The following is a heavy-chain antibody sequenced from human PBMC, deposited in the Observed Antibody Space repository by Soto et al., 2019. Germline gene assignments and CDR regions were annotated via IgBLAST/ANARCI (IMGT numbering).Heavy chain of an antibody. V-gene: IGHV3-53*01. J-gene: IGHJ6*02. D-gene: IGHD2-2*01. CDR1: GFTVSTSY. CDR2: IYSSGST. CDR3: AREGYCSTSNCLLGVDV. Sequence: EVQLVESGGGLVQPGGSLRLSCAASGFTVSTSYLSWVRQAPGKGLEWVSVIYSSGSTYYADSLKGRFSIPRDDSKNTWYLQMNSLRVEDTAVYYCAREGYCSTSNCLLGVDVWGQGTTVTVSS.